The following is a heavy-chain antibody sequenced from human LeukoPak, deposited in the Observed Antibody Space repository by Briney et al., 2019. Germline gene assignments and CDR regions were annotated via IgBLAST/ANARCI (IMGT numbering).Heavy chain of an antibody. Sequence: PGGSLRLSCAASGFTFSSYWMSWVRQAPGKGLEWVANIKQDGSEQYYVDSVKGRFTISRDNAKNSLYLQMNSLRAEDTAVYYCARDYGSGSYYLWFDPWGQGTLVTVSS. CDR3: ARDYGSGSYYLWFDP. D-gene: IGHD3-10*01. CDR2: IKQDGSEQ. J-gene: IGHJ5*02. V-gene: IGHV3-7*01. CDR1: GFTFSSYW.